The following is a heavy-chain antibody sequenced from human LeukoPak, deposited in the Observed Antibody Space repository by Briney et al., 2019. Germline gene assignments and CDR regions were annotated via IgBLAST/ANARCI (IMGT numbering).Heavy chain of an antibody. J-gene: IGHJ4*02. CDR1: GFTFSNAR. Sequence: GGSLRLSCAASGFTFSNARMSWVRQAPGKGLEWVGRIKSKTDGGTTDYAAPVKGRFTISRDDSKNTLYLQMNSLKTEDTAVYYCTTRGSGWYGTFYWGQGTLVTVSS. CDR2: IKSKTDGGTT. V-gene: IGHV3-15*01. D-gene: IGHD6-19*01. CDR3: TTRGSGWYGTFY.